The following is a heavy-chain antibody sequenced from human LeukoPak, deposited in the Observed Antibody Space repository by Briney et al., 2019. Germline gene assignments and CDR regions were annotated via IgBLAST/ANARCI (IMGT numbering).Heavy chain of an antibody. CDR2: IWYDGSNK. J-gene: IGHJ4*02. D-gene: IGHD3-16*02. CDR1: GFTFSSYG. Sequence: GGSLRLPCAASGFTFSSYGMHWVRQAPGKGLEWVAVIWYDGSNKYYADSVKGRFTISRDNSKNTLYLQMNSLRAEDTAVYYCARENMITFGGVIATSGDYWGQGTLVTVSS. V-gene: IGHV3-33*01. CDR3: ARENMITFGGVIATSGDY.